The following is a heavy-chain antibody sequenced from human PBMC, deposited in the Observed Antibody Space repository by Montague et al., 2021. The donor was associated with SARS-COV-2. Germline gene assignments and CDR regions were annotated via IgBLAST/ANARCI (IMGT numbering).Heavy chain of an antibody. J-gene: IGHJ4*02. V-gene: IGHV3-23*01. CDR1: GFTFDDYG. CDR2: ISSSGFAT. D-gene: IGHD1-26*01. CDR3: AKSLQVGATTPFDY. Sequence: SLRLSCAASGFTFDDYGMSWVRQAPGKGLEWVSSISSSGFATCYADSVKGRFTFSRDNSKNTVTLQMNSLRAEDTAIHYCAKSLQVGATTPFDYWGQGILVTVSS.